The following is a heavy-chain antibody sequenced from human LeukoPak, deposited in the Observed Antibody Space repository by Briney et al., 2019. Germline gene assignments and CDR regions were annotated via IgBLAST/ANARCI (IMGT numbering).Heavy chain of an antibody. CDR1: GFTFSNYG. J-gene: IGHJ3*02. V-gene: IGHV3-30*18. Sequence: PGRSLILSCAASGFTFSNYGMLWVRQAPGKGLEWVVVISYDGSNKYYADSVKGRFTISRDNSKNTLYLQMNSLRAEDTAVYYCANGYYYGSGSYYKEAFDIWGQGTMVTVSS. CDR3: ANGYYYGSGSYYKEAFDI. D-gene: IGHD3-10*01. CDR2: ISYDGSNK.